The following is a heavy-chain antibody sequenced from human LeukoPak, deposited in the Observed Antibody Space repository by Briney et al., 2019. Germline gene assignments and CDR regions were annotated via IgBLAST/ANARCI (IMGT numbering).Heavy chain of an antibody. D-gene: IGHD3-22*01. CDR3: ARVNDSSGYSNYFDY. Sequence: SQTLSLTCTVSGVSISSGDYYWSWLRQPPGKGLEWIGYIYYSGSTYYNPSLKSRVTISVDTSKNQFSLKLSSVTAADTAVYYCARVNDSSGYSNYFDYWGQGTLVTVSS. CDR1: GVSISSGDYY. J-gene: IGHJ4*02. V-gene: IGHV4-30-4*01. CDR2: IYYSGST.